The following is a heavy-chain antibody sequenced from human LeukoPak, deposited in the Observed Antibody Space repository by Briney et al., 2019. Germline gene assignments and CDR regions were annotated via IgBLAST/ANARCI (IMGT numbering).Heavy chain of an antibody. V-gene: IGHV4-59*08. CDR3: ARQLGADILTGYGSDLGAFDY. CDR2: IYYSGST. Sequence: SETLSLTCTVSGGSISSYYWSWIRLPPGKGLEWIGDIYYSGSTNYNPSLKSRFTISVDTSMNQSVLKLSAVTAADTAVYYCARQLGADILTGYGSDLGAFDYWGQGTLVTVSS. CDR1: GGSISSYY. J-gene: IGHJ4*02. D-gene: IGHD3-9*01.